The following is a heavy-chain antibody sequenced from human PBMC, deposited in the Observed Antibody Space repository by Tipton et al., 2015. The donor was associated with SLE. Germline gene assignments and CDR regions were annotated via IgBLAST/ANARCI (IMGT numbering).Heavy chain of an antibody. Sequence: TLSLTCAVYGGSFSGYYWSWIRQPPGKGLEWIGEINHSGSTNYNPSLKSRVTISVDTSKNQFSLKLSSVTAADTAVYYCARLGAYEVYAQGGYFDYWGQGTLVTVSS. V-gene: IGHV4-34*01. CDR3: ARLGAYEVYAQGGYFDY. CDR1: GGSFSGYY. CDR2: INHSGST. J-gene: IGHJ4*02. D-gene: IGHD2-8*01.